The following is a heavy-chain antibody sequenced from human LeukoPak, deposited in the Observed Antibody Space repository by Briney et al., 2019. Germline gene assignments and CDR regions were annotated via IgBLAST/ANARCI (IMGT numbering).Heavy chain of an antibody. CDR2: ISSDGSNK. D-gene: IGHD3-16*02. CDR3: ARDHINVNAFDI. V-gene: IGHV3-30-3*01. Sequence: GRSLRLSCAASGCINNYAMHWVRLAPGKGLEWVAVISSDGSNKYYADSVKGRFTISRDNSKDTLYLQMNSLRAEDTAMYYCARDHINVNAFDIWGQGTMVTVSS. CDR1: GCINNYA. J-gene: IGHJ3*02.